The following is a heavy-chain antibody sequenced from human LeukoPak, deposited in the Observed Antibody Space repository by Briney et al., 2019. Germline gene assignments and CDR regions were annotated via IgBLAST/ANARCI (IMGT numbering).Heavy chain of an antibody. J-gene: IGHJ4*02. CDR1: GFTFSSYA. V-gene: IGHV3-23*01. CDR2: FSGSGGST. D-gene: IGHD3-10*01. CDR3: ATDVGGAMFDY. Sequence: GGSLRLSCAASGFTFSSYAMSWVRQAPGKGLEWVSSFSGSGGSTYYADSVKGRFTISRDNSKNTLHLQMNDLRVDDTAIYYCATDVGGAMFDYWGQGTLVTVSS.